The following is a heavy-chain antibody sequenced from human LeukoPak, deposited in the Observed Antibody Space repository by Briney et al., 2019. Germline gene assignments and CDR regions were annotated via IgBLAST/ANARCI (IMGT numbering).Heavy chain of an antibody. CDR1: GFTVSTNY. V-gene: IGHV3-66*01. CDR2: IYSGGST. D-gene: IGHD5-18*01. J-gene: IGHJ5*02. Sequence: GGSLRLSCAASGFTVSTNYMSWVRQAPGKGLEWVSVIYSGGSTYYADSVRGRFTISRDNSKNTLYLRMNSLRAEDTAVYYCVTPLYSSWGQGTLVTVSS. CDR3: VTPLYSS.